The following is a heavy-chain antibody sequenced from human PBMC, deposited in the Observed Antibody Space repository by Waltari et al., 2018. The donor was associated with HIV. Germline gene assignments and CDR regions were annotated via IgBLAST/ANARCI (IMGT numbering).Heavy chain of an antibody. CDR1: GYSFATYW. D-gene: IGHD3-10*01. CDR2: IYPADSDT. Sequence: EVQLVQSGAEVKKPGESLTISCKGSGYSFATYWIGWVRQMPGKGLEWMGIIYPADSDTRYSPSFQGQVTISADKSINTAYLQWSSLKASDTAMYYCARGLVWFGEYPYFDYWGQGTLVTVSS. V-gene: IGHV5-51*01. CDR3: ARGLVWFGEYPYFDY. J-gene: IGHJ4*02.